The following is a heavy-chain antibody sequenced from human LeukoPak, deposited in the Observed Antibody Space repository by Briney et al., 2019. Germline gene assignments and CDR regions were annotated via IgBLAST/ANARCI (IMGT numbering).Heavy chain of an antibody. V-gene: IGHV1-2*02. D-gene: IGHD1-1*01. CDR3: ARVTLDRSTDFDY. J-gene: IGHJ4*02. Sequence: GASVKVSCKASGYTFTGYYMHWVRQAPGQGLEWMGWINPNSGGTNYAQKFQGRVTTTRDTSISTAYMELSRLRSDDTAVYYCARVTLDRSTDFDYWGQGTLVTVSS. CDR2: INPNSGGT. CDR1: GYTFTGYY.